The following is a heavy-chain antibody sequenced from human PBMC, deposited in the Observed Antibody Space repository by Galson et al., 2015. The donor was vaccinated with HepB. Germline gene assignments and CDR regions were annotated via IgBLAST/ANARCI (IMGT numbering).Heavy chain of an antibody. CDR3: ARHEMRKFGYYPPDY. J-gene: IGHJ4*02. CDR1: GASLSSRSYY. V-gene: IGHV4-39*01. D-gene: IGHD3-3*01. Sequence: SETLSLTCTVSGASLSSRSYYWGWVRQPPGQGLEWIGTIYYDGSTHYDPSLMSRVTIFVDTSKNQLSLRLNSVTAADTAVYYCARHEMRKFGYYPPDYWGQGVLVTVSS. CDR2: IYYDGST.